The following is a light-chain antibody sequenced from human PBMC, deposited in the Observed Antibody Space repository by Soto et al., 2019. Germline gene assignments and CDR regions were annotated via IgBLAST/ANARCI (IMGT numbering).Light chain of an antibody. CDR2: WAS. V-gene: IGKV4-1*01. J-gene: IGKJ4*01. CDR3: QQYYSTPLT. CDR1: QSVLYSSNNKNY. Sequence: DIVMTQSPDSLAVSLGEGATITCKSSQSVLYSSNNKNYLAWYQQKPGQPXKXXIYWASTRESGVPDRFSGSGSGTDFTLTISSLKAEDGAVYECQQYYSTPLTFGGGTKVDIK.